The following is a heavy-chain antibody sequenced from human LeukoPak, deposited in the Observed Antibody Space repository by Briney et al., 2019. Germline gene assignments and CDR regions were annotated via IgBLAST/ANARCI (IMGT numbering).Heavy chain of an antibody. J-gene: IGHJ4*02. CDR3: ARVTTDGYYNY. D-gene: IGHD3-22*01. V-gene: IGHV4-61*02. CDR2: IYTSGST. Sequence: SETLSLTCTVSGGSISSGSYYWSWIRQPAGKGLEWIGRIYTSGSTNYNPSLKSRVTISLDTSENHFSLKLSSATAADTAVYYCARVTTDGYYNYWGQGTLVTVSS. CDR1: GGSISSGSYY.